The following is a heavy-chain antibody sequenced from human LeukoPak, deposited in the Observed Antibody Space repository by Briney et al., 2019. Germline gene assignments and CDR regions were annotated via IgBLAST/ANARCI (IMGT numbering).Heavy chain of an antibody. J-gene: IGHJ3*02. V-gene: IGHV4-39*07. CDR1: GGSISGSYY. CDR3: ARAPWAYGNYVHAFDI. CDR2: TYYSGRI. Sequence: PSETLSLTCTVSGGSISGSYYWGWIRQPPGKGLEWIGSTYYSGRIYYNASLKSRVTISVDTSKNHFSLKLTSVTAADTAVYYCARAPWAYGNYVHAFDIWGHGTMVTVSS. D-gene: IGHD4-11*01.